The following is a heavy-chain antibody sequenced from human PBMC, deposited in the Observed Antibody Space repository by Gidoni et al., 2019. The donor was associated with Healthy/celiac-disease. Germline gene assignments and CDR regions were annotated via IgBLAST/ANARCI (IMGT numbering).Heavy chain of an antibody. CDR3: ARDLTYYDSSGYYYVGYFDL. J-gene: IGHJ2*01. Sequence: QVQLVQSGAEVKKPGSSVKVSCKASGGTFRSYAISWVRQAPGQGLEWMGGIIPIFGTANYAQKFQGRVTITADESTSTAYMELSSLRSEDTAVYYCARDLTYYDSSGYYYVGYFDLWGRGTLVTVSS. D-gene: IGHD3-22*01. CDR1: GGTFRSYA. V-gene: IGHV1-69*01. CDR2: IIPIFGTA.